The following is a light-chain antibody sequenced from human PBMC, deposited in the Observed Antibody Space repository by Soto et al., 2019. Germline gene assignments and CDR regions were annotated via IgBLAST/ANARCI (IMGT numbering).Light chain of an antibody. J-gene: IGKJ5*01. Sequence: DVGVTQTPLSLSVAPGRPASISCKSSQSLLHITGETFLFWYLQKPGQSPQLLIYEVSTRVSGVPDRFSGSGSGTDFTLEISRVETDDVGIYYCMQSTQLPPTFGQGTRLEIK. CDR3: MQSTQLPPT. V-gene: IGKV2D-29*02. CDR1: QSLLHITGETF. CDR2: EVS.